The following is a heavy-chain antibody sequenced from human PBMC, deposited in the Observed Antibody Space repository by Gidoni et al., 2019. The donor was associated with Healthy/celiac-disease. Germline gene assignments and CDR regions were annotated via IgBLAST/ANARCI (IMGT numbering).Heavy chain of an antibody. J-gene: IGHJ4*02. CDR2: IWYDGSNK. CDR1: GFTFSSYG. CDR3: ARDNGLSPLFDY. D-gene: IGHD2-8*01. Sequence: QVQLVESGGGVVQPGRSLRLSCAASGFTFSSYGMHWVRQAPGKGLEWVAVIWYDGSNKYYADSVKGRFTISRDNSKNTLYLQMNSLRAEDTAVYYSARDNGLSPLFDYWGQGTLVTVSS. V-gene: IGHV3-33*01.